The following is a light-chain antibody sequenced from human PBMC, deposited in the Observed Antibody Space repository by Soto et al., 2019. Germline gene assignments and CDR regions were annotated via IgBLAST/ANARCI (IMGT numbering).Light chain of an antibody. CDR3: QQSETYPLT. CDR2: DAS. V-gene: IGKV1-5*01. J-gene: IGKJ5*01. CDR1: QTISTW. Sequence: DIQMTQSPSTLSASVGDRVTITCRASQTISTWLAWYQHKPGKAPNLLIYDASTLMSGVPSRFSGSGSGTEFTLTISSLQPGDFATDYCQQSETYPLTFGQGTRLDIK.